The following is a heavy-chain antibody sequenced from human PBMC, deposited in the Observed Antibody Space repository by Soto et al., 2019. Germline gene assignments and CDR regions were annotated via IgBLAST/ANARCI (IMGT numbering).Heavy chain of an antibody. V-gene: IGHV2-5*02. D-gene: IGHD3-10*01. CDR2: IYWDDDK. CDR3: AHRRVYYGSGSYSGMFWFDP. J-gene: IGHJ5*02. Sequence: SGPTLVNPTQTLTLTCTFSGFSLSTSGVAVGWIRQPPGKALEWLALIYWDDDKRYSPSLKSRLTITKDTSKNQVVLTMTNMDPVDTATYYCAHRRVYYGSGSYSGMFWFDPWGQGTLVTVSS. CDR1: GFSLSTSGVA.